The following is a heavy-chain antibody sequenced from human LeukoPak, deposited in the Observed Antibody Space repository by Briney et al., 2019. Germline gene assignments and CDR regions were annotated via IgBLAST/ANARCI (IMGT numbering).Heavy chain of an antibody. Sequence: SETLSLTCTVSGGSISGSSFYWSWIRQHPGKGLEWIGYIYYSGSTYYNPSLKSRVTISVDTSKNQFSLKLSSVTAADTAVYYCAGLTAYYDFWSGYGAFDIWGQGTMVTVSS. CDR2: IYYSGST. CDR3: AGLTAYYDFWSGYGAFDI. J-gene: IGHJ3*02. V-gene: IGHV4-31*03. CDR1: GGSISGSSFY. D-gene: IGHD3-3*01.